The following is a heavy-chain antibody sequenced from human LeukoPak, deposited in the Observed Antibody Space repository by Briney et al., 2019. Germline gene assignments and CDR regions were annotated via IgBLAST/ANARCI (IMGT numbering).Heavy chain of an antibody. J-gene: IGHJ5*02. CDR3: ARHRMVRGVIINDRGWFDP. Sequence: SETLSLTCTVSGGSISSSNYYWGWIRQPPGKGLEWIGSIYYTRRTYYNPSLKSRVTISVDTSKNQFSLKLSSVTAADTAVYYCARHRMVRGVIINDRGWFDPWGQGTLVTVSS. CDR2: IYYTRRT. V-gene: IGHV4-39*01. D-gene: IGHD3-10*01. CDR1: GGSISSSNYY.